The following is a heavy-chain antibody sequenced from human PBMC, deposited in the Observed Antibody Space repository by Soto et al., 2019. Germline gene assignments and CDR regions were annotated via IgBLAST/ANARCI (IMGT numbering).Heavy chain of an antibody. CDR2: IYYSGST. CDR1: GGSISSHY. D-gene: IGHD3-3*01. J-gene: IGHJ6*03. Sequence: PSETLSLTCTVSGGSISSHYWSWIRQPPGKGLEWIGYIYYSGSTNYNPSLKSRVTISVDTSKNQFSLKLSSVTAADTAVYYCARGAAIFGVVILHYYYMDVWGKGTTVTVSS. V-gene: IGHV4-59*11. CDR3: ARGAAIFGVVILHYYYMDV.